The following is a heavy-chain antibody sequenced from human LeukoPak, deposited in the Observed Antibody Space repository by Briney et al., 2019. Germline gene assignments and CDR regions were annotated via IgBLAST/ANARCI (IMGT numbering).Heavy chain of an antibody. D-gene: IGHD6-19*01. Sequence: GGSLRLSCAASGFTFSSYSMNWVRQAPGKGLEWVSSISSSSSYMYYADSMKGRFTISRDNAKNSLYMQMNSLRAEDTAVYYCARVLGVQKSEYYFDYWGQGTLVTVSS. CDR2: ISSSSSYM. CDR3: ARVLGVQKSEYYFDY. CDR1: GFTFSSYS. J-gene: IGHJ4*02. V-gene: IGHV3-21*01.